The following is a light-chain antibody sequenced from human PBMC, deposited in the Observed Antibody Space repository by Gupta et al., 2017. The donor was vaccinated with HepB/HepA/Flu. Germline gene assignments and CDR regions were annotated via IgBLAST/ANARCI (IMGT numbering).Light chain of an antibody. Sequence: IVMPQSPATLPVSPGERATLSCRASHSVSANLAWYQQKPDQAPRLLIYGASNRAPGIPDRFSGNGSGTEFTLNIAGLPSEDSAVYYCQQNNKWPLTFGGGTKVEI. CDR3: QQNNKWPLT. J-gene: IGKJ4*01. CDR2: GAS. CDR1: HSVSAN. V-gene: IGKV3-15*01.